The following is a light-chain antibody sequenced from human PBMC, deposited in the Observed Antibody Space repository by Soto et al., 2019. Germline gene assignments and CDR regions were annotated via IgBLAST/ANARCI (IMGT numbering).Light chain of an antibody. V-gene: IGLV2-14*01. CDR3: SSYADNYSYV. J-gene: IGLJ1*01. Sequence: QSALTQPASVSGSPGQSITISCTGTNSDVGTYNYVSWYQQHPAKAPKFMIYEVSDRPSGVSNRFSGSKSRNTASLTISGLQAEDEADYYCSSYADNYSYVFGTGTKVTVL. CDR2: EVS. CDR1: NSDVGTYNY.